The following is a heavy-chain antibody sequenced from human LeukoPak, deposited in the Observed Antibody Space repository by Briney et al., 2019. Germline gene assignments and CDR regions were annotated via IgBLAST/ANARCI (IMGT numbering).Heavy chain of an antibody. D-gene: IGHD3-10*01. Sequence: SETLSLTCTVSGGSISSSSYYWGWIRQPPGKGLEWIASIYYSGSTYYNPSLKSRVTISVDTSKNQFSLKLSSVTAADTAVYYCARDLPPGVTMVRGVINIGYYYYMDVWGQGTMVTVSS. CDR2: IYYSGST. V-gene: IGHV4-39*07. CDR3: ARDLPPGVTMVRGVINIGYYYYMDV. J-gene: IGHJ6*03. CDR1: GGSISSSSYY.